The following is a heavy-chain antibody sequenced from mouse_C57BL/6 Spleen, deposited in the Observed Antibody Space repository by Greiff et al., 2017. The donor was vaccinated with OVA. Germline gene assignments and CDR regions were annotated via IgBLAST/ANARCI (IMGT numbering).Heavy chain of an antibody. V-gene: IGHV1-80*01. CDR3: ARSGDWSLDFDY. CDR2: IYPGDGDT. D-gene: IGHD2-13*01. CDR1: GYAFSSYW. J-gene: IGHJ2*01. Sequence: VQLQQSGAELVKPGASVKISCKASGYAFSSYWMNWVKQRPGKGLEWIGQIYPGDGDTNYNGEFKGKATLTADKSSSTAYMQLSSLTSEYSAVYSCARSGDWSLDFDYWGQGTTLTVSS.